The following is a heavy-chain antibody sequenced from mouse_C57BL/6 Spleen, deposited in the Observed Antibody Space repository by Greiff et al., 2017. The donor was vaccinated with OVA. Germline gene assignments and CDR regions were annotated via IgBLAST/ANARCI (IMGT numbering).Heavy chain of an antibody. D-gene: IGHD2-5*01. J-gene: IGHJ4*01. V-gene: IGHV5-16*01. CDR2: INYDGSST. CDR3: ARSYSNYGEYYYAMDY. Sequence: EVQVVESEGGLVQPGSSMKLSCTASGFTFSDYYMAWVRQVPEKGLEWVANINYDGSSTYYLDSLKSRFIISRDNAKNILYLQMSSLKSEDTATYYCARSYSNYGEYYYAMDYWGQGTSVTVSS. CDR1: GFTFSDYY.